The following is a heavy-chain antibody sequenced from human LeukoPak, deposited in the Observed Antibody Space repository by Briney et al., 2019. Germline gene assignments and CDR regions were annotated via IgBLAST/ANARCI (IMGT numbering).Heavy chain of an antibody. CDR3: AGGAQQWLLDFDN. CDR2: ISPYNGNT. D-gene: IGHD6-19*01. Sequence: ASAKVSCKASGYTFTSYAINCVRQAPGQGLEWMGWISPYNGNTNYAQNLQDRVTITTETSTSTAYMELSGLRSDDTAVYYCAGGAQQWLLDFDNWGQGTPVTVSS. V-gene: IGHV1-18*01. J-gene: IGHJ4*02. CDR1: GYTFTSYA.